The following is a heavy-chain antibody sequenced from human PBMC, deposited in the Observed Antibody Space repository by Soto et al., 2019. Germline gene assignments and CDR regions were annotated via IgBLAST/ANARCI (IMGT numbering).Heavy chain of an antibody. V-gene: IGHV3-7*01. CDR1: GFTFGSYW. CDR3: ARAGYCGPGCYYYFDY. D-gene: IGHD2-21*02. J-gene: IGHJ4*02. Sequence: GGSLRLSCAVSGFTFGSYWMNWVGRIPGKGLEWVAYIKPDGSATYYVDSVKGRFTISRDNAKNSLYLQMNSLRVEDTSVYYCARAGYCGPGCYYYFDYWGQGTLVTVSS. CDR2: IKPDGSAT.